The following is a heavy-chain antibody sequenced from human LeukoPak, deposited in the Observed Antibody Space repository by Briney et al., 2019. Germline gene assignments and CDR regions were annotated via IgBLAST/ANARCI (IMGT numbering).Heavy chain of an antibody. CDR1: GFTFSSYG. J-gene: IGHJ6*03. CDR3: AKDHGPTAYMDV. CDR2: IRYDGSNK. D-gene: IGHD1-26*01. V-gene: IGHV3-30*02. Sequence: PGGSLRLSCAASGFTFSSYGMHWVRQAPGKGLEWVSFIRYDGSNKYYADSVKGRFTISRDNSKNTLYLQMNSLRAEDTAVYYCAKDHGPTAYMDVWGKGTTVTISS.